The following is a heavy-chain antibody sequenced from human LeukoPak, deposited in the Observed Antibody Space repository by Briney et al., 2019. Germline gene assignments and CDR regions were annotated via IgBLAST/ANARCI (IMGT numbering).Heavy chain of an antibody. V-gene: IGHV4-34*01. CDR1: GGSFSGYY. J-gene: IGHJ4*02. D-gene: IGHD2-2*01. CDR3: ARGPRYCSSTSCYRGFWGGIDGYFDY. CDR2: INHSGST. Sequence: PSETLSLTCAVYGGSFSGYYWSWIRQPPGKGVEWIGEINHSGSTNYNPSLKSRVTISVDTSKNQFSLKLSSVTAADTAVYYCARGPRYCSSTSCYRGFWGGIDGYFDYWGQGTLVTVSS.